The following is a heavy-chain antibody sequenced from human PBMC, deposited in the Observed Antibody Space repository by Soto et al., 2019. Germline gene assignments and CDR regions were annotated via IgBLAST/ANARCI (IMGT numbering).Heavy chain of an antibody. J-gene: IGHJ5*02. CDR2: IYYSGST. Sequence: SETLSLTCTVSGGSISSYYWSWIRQPPGKGLEWIGYIYYSGSTNYNPSLKSRVTISVDTSKNQFSLKLSSVTAADTAVYYCARGQVSRGSSSWYWGGNWFDPWGQGTLVTVSS. V-gene: IGHV4-59*01. D-gene: IGHD6-13*01. CDR1: GGSISSYY. CDR3: ARGQVSRGSSSWYWGGNWFDP.